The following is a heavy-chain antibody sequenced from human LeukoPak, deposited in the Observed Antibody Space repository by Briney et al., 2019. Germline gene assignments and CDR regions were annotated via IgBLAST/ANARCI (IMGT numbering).Heavy chain of an antibody. CDR3: ARGEQQLADAYGMDV. D-gene: IGHD6-13*01. J-gene: IGHJ6*02. CDR1: GYTFTSYD. CDR2: MNPNSGNT. Sequence: ASVKVSCRASGYTFTSYDINWVRQATGQGLEWMGWMNPNSGNTGYAQKFQGRVTMTRNTSISTAYMELSSLRSEDTAVYYCARGEQQLADAYGMDVWGQGTTVTVSS. V-gene: IGHV1-8*01.